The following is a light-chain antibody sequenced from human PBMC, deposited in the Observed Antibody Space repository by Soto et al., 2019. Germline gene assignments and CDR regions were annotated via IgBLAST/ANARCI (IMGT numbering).Light chain of an antibody. CDR3: QNYYSAPRT. Sequence: DIQMTQSPSSLSASVGDRVTITCRASQGISNYLAWYQQKPGKVPELLIYGASTLRPGVPSRFTGSGSGTDFALTISSLQPEDIATYYCQNYYSAPRTFGQGTKVELK. CDR2: GAS. CDR1: QGISNY. J-gene: IGKJ1*01. V-gene: IGKV1-27*01.